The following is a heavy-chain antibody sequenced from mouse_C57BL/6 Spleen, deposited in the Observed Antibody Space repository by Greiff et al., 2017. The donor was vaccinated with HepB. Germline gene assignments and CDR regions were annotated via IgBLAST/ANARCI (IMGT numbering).Heavy chain of an antibody. J-gene: IGHJ2*01. V-gene: IGHV5-4*01. CDR1: GFTFSSYA. CDR3: AREGGSGYVHYFDY. D-gene: IGHD3-2*02. CDR2: ISDGGSYT. Sequence: EVMLVESGGGLVKPGGSLKLSCAASGFTFSSYAMSWVRQTPEKRLEWVATISDGGSYTYYPDNVKGRFTISRDNAKNNLYLQMSHLKSEDTAMYYCAREGGSGYVHYFDYWGQGTTLTVSS.